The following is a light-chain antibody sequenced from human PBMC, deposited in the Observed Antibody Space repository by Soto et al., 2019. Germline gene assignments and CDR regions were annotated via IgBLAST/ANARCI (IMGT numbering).Light chain of an antibody. J-gene: IGKJ1*01. CDR3: QQYGTSPWT. CDR2: GAS. Sequence: DIVMTQSPATLSVSPGERATLSCRASQTVIRNLAWYQQKPGQAPRLLIYGASTRATGIPARFSASGSGTDFSLTISRLEPEDFAVYYCQQYGTSPWTFGQGTKVDIK. CDR1: QTVIRN. V-gene: IGKV3-15*01.